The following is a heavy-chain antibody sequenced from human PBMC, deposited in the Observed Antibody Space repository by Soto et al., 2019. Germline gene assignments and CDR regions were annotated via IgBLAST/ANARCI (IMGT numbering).Heavy chain of an antibody. CDR2: LLRSGSSA. D-gene: IGHD2-2*02. J-gene: IGHJ5*01. CDR3: AKDAISGYGIWLKES. V-gene: IGHV3-23*01. CDR1: GFTFRNYA. Sequence: VGSLRLSCAASGFTFRNYAMTWARQAPGKGLEWVSSLLRSGSSAYYADSVRGRFTISSDTSANSLYLQMDNLRAEDTAIYYCAKDAISGYGIWLKESWGHGPVFSVFS.